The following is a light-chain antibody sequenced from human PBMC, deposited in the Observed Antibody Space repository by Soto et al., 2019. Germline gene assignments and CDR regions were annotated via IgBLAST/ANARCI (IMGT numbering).Light chain of an antibody. CDR1: QSVSSK. CDR2: GAS. V-gene: IGKV3D-15*01. Sequence: ETVMTQSPATLSVSPGERASLSCRASQSVSSKLAWYQQKPGQAPRLLIYGASTRATGIPARFSGSGSGTEFTLSISSLQSEDFAVYYCQQYNNWPPITFGQGTRLEIK. CDR3: QQYNNWPPIT. J-gene: IGKJ5*01.